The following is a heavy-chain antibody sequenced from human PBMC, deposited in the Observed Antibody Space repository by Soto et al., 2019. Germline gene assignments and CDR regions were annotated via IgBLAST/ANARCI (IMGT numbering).Heavy chain of an antibody. CDR1: EFTFSSYA. D-gene: IGHD2-2*01. V-gene: IGHV3-23*01. J-gene: IGHJ2*01. CDR2: ISGNGGST. Sequence: EVQLLESGGGLVQPGGSLRLSCAASEFTFSSYAMSWVRQAAGKGLEWVSGISGNGGSTHYADSVKGRFTISRDNFKNKVYLQMNSLRAEDTAIYYCAKEAVAVLGNRDLWGRGTLVSVSA. CDR3: AKEAVAVLGNRDL.